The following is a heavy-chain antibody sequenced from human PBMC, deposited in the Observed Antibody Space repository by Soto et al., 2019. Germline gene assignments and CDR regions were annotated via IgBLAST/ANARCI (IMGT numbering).Heavy chain of an antibody. J-gene: IGHJ5*02. D-gene: IGHD3-9*01. Sequence: SETLSLTCTVSGGSISSSSYYWGWIRQPPGKGLEWIGSIYYSGSTYYNPSLKSRVTISVDTSKNQFSLKLSSVTAADTAVYYCARLLRYFDWLFGWFDPWGQGTLVTVSS. CDR1: GGSISSSSYY. CDR3: ARLLRYFDWLFGWFDP. V-gene: IGHV4-39*01. CDR2: IYYSGST.